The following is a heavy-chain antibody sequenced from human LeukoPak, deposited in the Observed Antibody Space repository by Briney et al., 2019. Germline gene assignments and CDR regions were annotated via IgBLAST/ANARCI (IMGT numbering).Heavy chain of an antibody. CDR2: IYNSGST. CDR1: GDSISSSTYY. J-gene: IGHJ4*02. D-gene: IGHD5-24*01. CDR3: ARHRSKWLQSSFDY. Sequence: SETLSLTCTVSGDSISSSTYYWGWIRQPPGKGLEWIGSIYNSGSTYYNSSLRSRVTISVDTSKNQFSLKLNSVTAADTAVYYCARHRSKWLQSSFDYWGQGTLVTVSS. V-gene: IGHV4-39*01.